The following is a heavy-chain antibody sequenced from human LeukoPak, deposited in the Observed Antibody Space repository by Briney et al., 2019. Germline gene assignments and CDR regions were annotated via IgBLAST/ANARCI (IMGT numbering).Heavy chain of an antibody. CDR3: AKSQVTAVYYYYYYMDV. D-gene: IGHD2-21*02. J-gene: IGHJ6*03. CDR1: GFTFSSYG. CDR2: IRYDGSNK. V-gene: IGHV3-30*02. Sequence: GGSLRLSCAASGFTFSSYGMHWVRQAPGKGLEWVAFIRYDGSNKYYADSVKGRFTISRDNSKNTLYLQMNSLRAEDTAVYYCAKSQVTAVYYYYYYMDVWGKGTTATISS.